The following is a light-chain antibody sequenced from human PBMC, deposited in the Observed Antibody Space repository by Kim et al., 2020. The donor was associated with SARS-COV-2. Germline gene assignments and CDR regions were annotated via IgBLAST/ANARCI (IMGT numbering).Light chain of an antibody. CDR3: HQYSGWPPYS. Sequence: VSPGERATLSCRASQSVSSNFAWYQQTPGQAPRLLIYGTSTRATGIPVRFSGSGSGTEFTLTISSLQSEDFALYYCHQYSGWPPYSFGQGTKLEI. J-gene: IGKJ2*03. CDR2: GTS. CDR1: QSVSSN. V-gene: IGKV3-15*01.